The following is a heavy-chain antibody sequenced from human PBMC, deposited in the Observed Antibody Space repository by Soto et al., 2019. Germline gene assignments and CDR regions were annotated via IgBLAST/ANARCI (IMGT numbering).Heavy chain of an antibody. J-gene: IGHJ4*02. CDR2: IIPILGIV. V-gene: IGHV1-69*08. Sequence: QVQLVQSGAEVKKPGSSVKVSCKASGGTFSSYTISWVRQAPGQGLEWMGRIIPILGIVNYAQKFQGRVTITGDKSTSTAYMELSSLRSEDTAVYYCAREEYYYGSGAFFDYWGQGTLVSVSS. CDR3: AREEYYYGSGAFFDY. CDR1: GGTFSSYT. D-gene: IGHD3-10*01.